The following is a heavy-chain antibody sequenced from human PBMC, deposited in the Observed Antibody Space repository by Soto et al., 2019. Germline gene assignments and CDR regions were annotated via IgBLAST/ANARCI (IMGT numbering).Heavy chain of an antibody. CDR3: ALSIVVVTALDY. V-gene: IGHV1-3*05. J-gene: IGHJ4*02. Sequence: QVQLVQSGAEEKKPGASVKVSCKASGYTFTSYAMHWVRQAPAQRLEWMGWINAGNGTTKYSQKFQARVTITRDTYASTAYMELSRLRSADTAVYYCALSIVVVTALDYWGQGTLVTVAS. CDR1: GYTFTSYA. CDR2: INAGNGTT. D-gene: IGHD2-21*02.